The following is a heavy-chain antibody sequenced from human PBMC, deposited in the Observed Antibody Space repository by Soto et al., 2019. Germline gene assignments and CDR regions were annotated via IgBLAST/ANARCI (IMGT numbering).Heavy chain of an antibody. CDR1: GFMFSNHG. J-gene: IGHJ4*02. CDR2: IWSDGNNR. Sequence: QVQLVESGGGVVQPGRSLRLSCAASGFMFSNHGMHWVRQAPGKGLEWVAVIWSDGNNRYYADSVKGRLTISRDNSKNTLYQQMNSLRAEDTAVYYCVRGDNWNDEASDYWGQGTLVTVSS. CDR3: VRGDNWNDEASDY. V-gene: IGHV3-33*01. D-gene: IGHD1-1*01.